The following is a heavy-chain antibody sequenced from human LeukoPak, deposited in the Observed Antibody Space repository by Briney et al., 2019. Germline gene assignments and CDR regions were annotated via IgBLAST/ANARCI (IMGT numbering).Heavy chain of an antibody. CDR2: VSGSGVTT. V-gene: IGHV3-23*01. CDR1: GFTFSSYA. CDR3: AKHSSGWYVSDY. J-gene: IGHJ4*02. D-gene: IGHD6-19*01. Sequence: GGSLRLSCAASGFTFSSYAMSWVRQAPGKGLEWVSGVSGSGVTTYSADSVKGRFTISRDSSKNTLYLQMNSLRAEDTAVYYCAKHSSGWYVSDYWGQGTLVTVSS.